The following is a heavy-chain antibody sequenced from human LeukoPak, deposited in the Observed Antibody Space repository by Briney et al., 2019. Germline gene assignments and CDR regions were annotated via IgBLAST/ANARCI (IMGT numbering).Heavy chain of an antibody. CDR1: GGSISSSSYY. V-gene: IGHV4-39*01. CDR3: ARHHYAPTTSRLGAFDI. D-gene: IGHD2-2*01. CDR2: IYYSGST. J-gene: IGHJ3*02. Sequence: SETLSLTCTVSGGSISSSSYYWGWIRQPPGKGLEWIGSIYYSGSTYYNPSLKSRVTISVDTSKNQFSLKLSSVTAADTAVYYCARHHYAPTTSRLGAFDIWGQGTMVTVSS.